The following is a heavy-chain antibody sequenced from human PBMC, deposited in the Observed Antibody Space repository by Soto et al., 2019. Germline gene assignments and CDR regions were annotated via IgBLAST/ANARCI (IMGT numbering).Heavy chain of an antibody. Sequence: GGSLRLSCAASGFTFSSYGMHWVRQAPGKGLEWVAVISYDGSNKYYADSVKGRFTISRDNSKNTLYLQMNSLRAEDTAVYYCAKSGSSGWPYMDVWGRGTTVTVSS. CDR1: GFTFSSYG. V-gene: IGHV3-30*18. CDR2: ISYDGSNK. D-gene: IGHD6-19*01. J-gene: IGHJ6*02. CDR3: AKSGSSGWPYMDV.